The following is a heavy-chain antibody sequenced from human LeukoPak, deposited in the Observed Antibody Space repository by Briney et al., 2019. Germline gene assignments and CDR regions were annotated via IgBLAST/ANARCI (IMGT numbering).Heavy chain of an antibody. CDR1: GGTFSSYA. CDR3: ARDRSYGSYVY. Sequence: SVKVSCKASGGTFSSYAISWVRQAPGQGLEWMGGSIPIFGTANYAQKFQGRVTITTDESTSTAYMELSSLRSEDTAVYYCARDRSYGSYVYWGQGTLVTVSS. V-gene: IGHV1-69*05. D-gene: IGHD1-26*01. CDR2: SIPIFGTA. J-gene: IGHJ4*02.